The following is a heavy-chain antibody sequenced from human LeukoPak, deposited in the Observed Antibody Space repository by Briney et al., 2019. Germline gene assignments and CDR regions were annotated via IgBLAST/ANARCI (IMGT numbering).Heavy chain of an antibody. D-gene: IGHD1-26*01. CDR2: IDSGSTYI. Sequence: GGSLRLSCAGYGFTFITYTLNSVRQAPGKGLEWVSTIDSGSTYIYYADSVKGRFTIARDNAKNSLYLQMNSLRAEDTAVYYCARDSTSSWETAFDAWGQGTMVTVSS. CDR1: GFTFITYT. V-gene: IGHV3-21*01. J-gene: IGHJ3*01. CDR3: ARDSTSSWETAFDA.